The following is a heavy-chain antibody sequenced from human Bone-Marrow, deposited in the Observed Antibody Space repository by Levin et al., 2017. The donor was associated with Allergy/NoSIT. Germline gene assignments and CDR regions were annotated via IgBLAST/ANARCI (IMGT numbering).Heavy chain of an antibody. V-gene: IGHV4-61*02. Sequence: SETLSLTYTVSGGSISSGSDFWSWIRQPAGTGLEWIGRIYASGGTNYNPSLKSRATISVDTSRNQFSLKLSSLTAADTAIYYCARLEGRSWFDPWGQGTLVTVSS. D-gene: IGHD5-24*01. CDR1: GGSISSGSDF. CDR3: ARLEGRSWFDP. J-gene: IGHJ5*02. CDR2: IYASGGT.